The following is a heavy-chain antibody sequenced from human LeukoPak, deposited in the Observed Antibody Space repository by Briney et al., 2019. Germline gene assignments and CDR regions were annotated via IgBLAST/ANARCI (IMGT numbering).Heavy chain of an antibody. CDR1: GFTFRSYG. V-gene: IGHV3-30*02. D-gene: IGHD5-12*01. Sequence: GGSLRLSCAASGFTFRSYGMHWVRQAPGKGLEWVAFIRYDGSNKNYADSVKGRFTISRDNSKNTLYLQMNSLRGEDTALYYCAKDLRYATDYWGQGTLVTVSS. CDR3: AKDLRYATDY. J-gene: IGHJ4*02. CDR2: IRYDGSNK.